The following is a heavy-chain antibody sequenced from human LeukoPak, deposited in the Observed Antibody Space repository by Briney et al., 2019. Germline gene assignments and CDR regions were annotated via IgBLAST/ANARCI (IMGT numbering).Heavy chain of an antibody. V-gene: IGHV1-2*02. Sequence: AAVTVSCMASGYTFTGYYMHWVRQAPGQGLEGMGWINPNSGGTNYAQKFQGRVTMTRDTSSSTAYMELSRLRSDDTAVYYCARAAPKIVGATPDYWGQGTLVTVSS. J-gene: IGHJ4*02. D-gene: IGHD1-26*01. CDR2: INPNSGGT. CDR1: GYTFTGYY. CDR3: ARAAPKIVGATPDY.